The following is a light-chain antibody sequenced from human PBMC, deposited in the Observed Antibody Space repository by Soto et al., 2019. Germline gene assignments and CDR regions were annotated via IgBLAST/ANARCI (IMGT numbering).Light chain of an antibody. Sequence: EIVMTQSPATLSVSPGERATLSCRASQSVSSKLAWYQQKPCQAPRLLIYGASTRSTGIPARFSGSGSGTKFTLTLSRLQSEDFADYYCQQYNNWSPYTFGQGTKLESK. V-gene: IGKV3-15*01. CDR3: QQYNNWSPYT. CDR2: GAS. CDR1: QSVSSK. J-gene: IGKJ2*01.